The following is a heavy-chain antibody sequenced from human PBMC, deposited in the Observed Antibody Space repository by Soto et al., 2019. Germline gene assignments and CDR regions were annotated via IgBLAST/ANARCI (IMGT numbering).Heavy chain of an antibody. CDR2: INPNSGGT. V-gene: IGHV1-2*02. CDR1: GYTFTGYY. D-gene: IGHD1-26*01. CDR3: GRGRSGQIVVFY. Sequence: QVQLEQSGAEVKKPGASVVVSCKASGYTFTGYYMHWVRQAPGQGLEWMGWINPNSGGTKYAQKFQGRVAMTRDTSISTAYMELSRLTYDDTAVYYCGRGRSGQIVVFYWGQGTPVTVSS. J-gene: IGHJ4*02.